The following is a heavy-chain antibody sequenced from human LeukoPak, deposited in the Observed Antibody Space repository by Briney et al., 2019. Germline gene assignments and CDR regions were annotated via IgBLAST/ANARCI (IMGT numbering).Heavy chain of an antibody. CDR2: IFPIFGTA. Sequence: SVKVSCKASGGTFSSYAISWVRQAPGQGLAWMGGIFPIFGTANYAQKFQGRVTITTDESTSTAYMELSSLRSEDTAVYYCARGLLESSGYYIDYWGQGTLVTVSS. CDR3: ARGLLESSGYYIDY. CDR1: GGTFSSYA. D-gene: IGHD3-22*01. J-gene: IGHJ4*02. V-gene: IGHV1-69*05.